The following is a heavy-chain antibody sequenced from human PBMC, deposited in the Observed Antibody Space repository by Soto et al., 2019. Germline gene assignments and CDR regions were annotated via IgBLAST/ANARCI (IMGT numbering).Heavy chain of an antibody. J-gene: IGHJ2*01. CDR1: GFTFDDYA. D-gene: IGHD4-17*01. CDR3: AKGTTTVTSDWYFDL. Sequence: EVQLVESGGGLVQPGRSLRLSCAASGFTFDDYAMHWVRQAPGKGLEWVSGISWNSGSIGYADSVKGGFTISRDNAKNSLYLQMNSRRAEETVLYYCAKGTTTVTSDWYFDLWGRGTLVTVSS. CDR2: ISWNSGSI. V-gene: IGHV3-9*01.